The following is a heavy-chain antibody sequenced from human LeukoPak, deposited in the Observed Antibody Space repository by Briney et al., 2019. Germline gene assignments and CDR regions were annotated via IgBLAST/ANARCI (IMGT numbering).Heavy chain of an antibody. CDR3: ARDFPPVGATTVFTYYYYGMDV. D-gene: IGHD1-26*01. J-gene: IGHJ6*02. CDR2: INAYNGDT. Sequence: GASVKVSCKASGYTFTSSGISWVRQATGQGLEWMGWINAYNGDTNYAQKLQGRVTMTTDTSTSTAYMELRSLRSDDTAVYYCARDFPPVGATTVFTYYYYGMDVWGQGTTVTVSS. CDR1: GYTFTSSG. V-gene: IGHV1-18*01.